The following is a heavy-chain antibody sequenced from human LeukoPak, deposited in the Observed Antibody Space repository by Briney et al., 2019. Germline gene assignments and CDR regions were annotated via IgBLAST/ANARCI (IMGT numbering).Heavy chain of an antibody. J-gene: IGHJ4*02. Sequence: ASVKVSCKASGYTFTSYDINWVRQATEQGLEWMGWMNPNSGNTGYAQKFQGRGTITRNTSISTAYMDLSSLRSEDTAVYYCAISLTGYSYGLDYWGQGTLVTVSS. D-gene: IGHD5-18*01. CDR1: GYTFTSYD. V-gene: IGHV1-8*03. CDR2: MNPNSGNT. CDR3: AISLTGYSYGLDY.